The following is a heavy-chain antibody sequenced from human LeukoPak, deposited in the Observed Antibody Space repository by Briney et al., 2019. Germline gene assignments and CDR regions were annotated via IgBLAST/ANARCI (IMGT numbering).Heavy chain of an antibody. J-gene: IGHJ4*02. CDR3: ARFGLTSSLDY. CDR1: GYSFNTYW. D-gene: IGHD6-13*01. CDR2: IYPGDSDT. Sequence: GESLKISCKGSGYSFNTYWIGWVRQMPGKGLEWMGVIYPGDSDTRYSPSFQGQVTFSMDTSISTAYLQWSGLKASDTAIYYCARFGLTSSLDYWGQGTLVTVSS. V-gene: IGHV5-51*01.